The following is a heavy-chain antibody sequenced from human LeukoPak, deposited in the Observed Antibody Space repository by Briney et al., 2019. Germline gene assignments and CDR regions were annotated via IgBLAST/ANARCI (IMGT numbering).Heavy chain of an antibody. D-gene: IGHD2-21*02. CDR1: GFTFISYG. V-gene: IGHV3-74*01. J-gene: IGHJ4*01. CDR3: ARELPREVTLDY. CDR2: TNTDGSGT. Sequence: GGSLRLSCAVSGFTFISYGMQWVRQAPGKGLAWVSRTNTDGSGTAYADSVKGRFTISRDNAKNTLYLQMNSLRAEDTALYYCARELPREVTLDYWGQGTLVTVSS.